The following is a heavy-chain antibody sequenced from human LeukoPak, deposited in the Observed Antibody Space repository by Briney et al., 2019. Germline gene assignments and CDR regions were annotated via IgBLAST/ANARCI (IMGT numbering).Heavy chain of an antibody. CDR1: GFTFSSYW. V-gene: IGHV3-7*01. CDR2: IKQDGSEK. Sequence: PGGSLRLSCAASGFTFSSYWMSWVRQAPGKGLEWVANIKQDGSEKYYVDSVKGRFTISRDNAKNSLYLQMNSLRAKDTAVYYCARDAGYGYWVVDYWGQGTLVTVSS. D-gene: IGHD5-18*01. J-gene: IGHJ4*02. CDR3: ARDAGYGYWVVDY.